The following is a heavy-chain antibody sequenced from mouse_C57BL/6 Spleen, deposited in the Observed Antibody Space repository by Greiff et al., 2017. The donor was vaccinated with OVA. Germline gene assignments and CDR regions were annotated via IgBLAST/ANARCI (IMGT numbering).Heavy chain of an antibody. D-gene: IGHD2-1*01. CDR2: IHPNSGST. J-gene: IGHJ3*01. V-gene: IGHV1-64*01. CDR1: GYTFTSYW. CDR3: ARWNYGNYGGWFAY. Sequence: QVQLKQPGAELVKPGASVKLSCKASGYTFTSYWMHWVKQRPGQGLEWIGMIHPNSGSTNYNEKFKSKATLTVDKSSSTAYMQLSSLTSEDSAVYYCARWNYGNYGGWFAYWGQGTLVTVSA.